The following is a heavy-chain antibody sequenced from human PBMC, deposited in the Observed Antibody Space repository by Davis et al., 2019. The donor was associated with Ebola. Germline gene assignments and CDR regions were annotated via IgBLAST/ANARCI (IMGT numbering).Heavy chain of an antibody. D-gene: IGHD3-3*01. J-gene: IGHJ6*03. V-gene: IGHV4-34*12. CDR1: GGSFSGYY. Sequence: MPSETLSLTCAVYGGSFSGYYWSWIRQPPGKGLEWIGEIIHSGSTNYNPSLKSRVTISVDTSKNQFSLKLSSVTAADTAVYYCARVRSGHYYYYMDVWGKGTTVTVSS. CDR2: IIHSGST. CDR3: ARVRSGHYYYYMDV.